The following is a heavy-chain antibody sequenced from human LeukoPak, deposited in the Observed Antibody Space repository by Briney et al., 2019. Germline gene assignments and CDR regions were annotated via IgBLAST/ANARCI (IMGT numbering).Heavy chain of an antibody. CDR1: GFMFSSYA. D-gene: IGHD6-19*01. V-gene: IGHV3-23*01. Sequence: GGSLRLSCAASGFMFSSYAMSWVRQAPGKGLEWVSVISGSGDITYYAESVKGRFTISRDNSRNTLYLHMNSLRAEDTAVYYCAKDSSGWLMFFDYWGQGTLVTVSS. CDR2: ISGSGDIT. J-gene: IGHJ4*02. CDR3: AKDSSGWLMFFDY.